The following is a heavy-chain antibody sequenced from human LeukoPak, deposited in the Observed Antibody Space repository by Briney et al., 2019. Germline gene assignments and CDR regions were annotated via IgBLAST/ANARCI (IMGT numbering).Heavy chain of an antibody. CDR2: IKHSGST. J-gene: IGHJ4*02. CDR1: GGSFSGYY. CDR3: ARDSRSSRNFDY. D-gene: IGHD6-19*01. Sequence: SETLSLTCAVYGGSFSGYYWSWIRQPPGKGLEWIGEIKHSGSTNYNPSLKSRVTTSVDTSKNQFSLKLSSVTAADTAVYYCARDSRSSRNFDYWGQGTLVTVSS. V-gene: IGHV4-34*01.